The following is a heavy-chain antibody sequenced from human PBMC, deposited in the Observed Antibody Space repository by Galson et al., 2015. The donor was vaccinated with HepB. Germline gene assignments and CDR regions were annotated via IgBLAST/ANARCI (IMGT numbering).Heavy chain of an antibody. Sequence: SVKVSCKASGYTFTTYGISWVRQAPGQGLEWMGWISAYNGNTNSAQRLQGRVTMTTDTSTSTAYMELRSLRSDDTAVYYCARDGVAVAGTKSQHWGQGTLVTVSS. CDR1: GYTFTTYG. V-gene: IGHV1-18*01. D-gene: IGHD6-19*01. CDR3: ARDGVAVAGTKSQH. J-gene: IGHJ1*01. CDR2: ISAYNGNT.